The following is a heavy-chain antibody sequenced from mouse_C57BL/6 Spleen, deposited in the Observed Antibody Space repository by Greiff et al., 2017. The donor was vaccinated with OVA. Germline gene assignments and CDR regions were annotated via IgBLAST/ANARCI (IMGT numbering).Heavy chain of an antibody. D-gene: IGHD2-4*01. Sequence: VQLKESEGGLVQPGSSMKLSCTASGFTFSDYYMAWVRQVPEKGLEWVANINYDGSSTYYLDSLKSRFIISRDNAKNILYLQMSSLKSEDTATYYCAREDDSSYWYFDVWGTGTTVTVSS. CDR1: GFTFSDYY. J-gene: IGHJ1*03. CDR3: AREDDSSYWYFDV. V-gene: IGHV5-16*01. CDR2: INYDGSST.